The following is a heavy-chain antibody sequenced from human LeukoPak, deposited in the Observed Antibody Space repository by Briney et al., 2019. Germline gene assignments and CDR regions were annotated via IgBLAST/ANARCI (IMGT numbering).Heavy chain of an antibody. V-gene: IGHV5-51*01. CDR1: GYSFSIYW. CDR3: ARWGYYYGSGSYKAFDI. D-gene: IGHD3-10*01. CDR2: IYPGDSDT. J-gene: IGHJ3*02. Sequence: GDSLKISCKASGYSFSIYWIGWVRQMPGKGLEWMGIIYPGDSDTRYSPSFQGQVTISADKSISTAYLQWSRLKASDTAMYHCARWGYYYGSGSYKAFDIWGQGTMVTVSS.